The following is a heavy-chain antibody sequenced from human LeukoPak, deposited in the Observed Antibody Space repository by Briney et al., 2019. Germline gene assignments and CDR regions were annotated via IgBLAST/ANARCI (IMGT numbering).Heavy chain of an antibody. CDR3: ARAGNYFDGTGYFRH. J-gene: IGHJ4*02. CDR2: ISTYNGNT. Sequence: ASVKVSCKASGYTFTSYAISWVRQAPGQGLEWMGWISTYNGNTNYAQKLQGRVSMTTDTSTRTAYMELRSLRSDDTAVHYCARAGNYFDGTGYFRHWGQGTLVTVSS. CDR1: GYTFTSYA. V-gene: IGHV1-18*01. D-gene: IGHD3-22*01.